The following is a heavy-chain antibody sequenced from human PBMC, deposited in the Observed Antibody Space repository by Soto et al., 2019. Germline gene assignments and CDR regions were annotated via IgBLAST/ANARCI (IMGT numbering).Heavy chain of an antibody. CDR1: GFTFSSYD. V-gene: IGHV3-30*03. CDR2: ISYDGSNK. J-gene: IGHJ3*02. CDR3: ECVEGAFDI. Sequence: QVQLVESGGGVVQPGRSLRLSCAASGFTFSSYDMHWVRQAPGKGLEWVAVISYDGSNKYYADSVKGRFTISRDNSKNTLYLQMNSLRAEDTAVYYCECVEGAFDIWGQGTMVTVSS.